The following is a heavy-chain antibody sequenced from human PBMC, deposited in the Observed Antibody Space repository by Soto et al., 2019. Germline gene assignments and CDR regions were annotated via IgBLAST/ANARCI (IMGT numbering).Heavy chain of an antibody. Sequence: QVQLVQSGAEVKKPGSSVKVSCKASGGTFSSYAFSWVRQAPGQGLEWMGGIIPIFGTANYAQKFQGRVTITADKSTSTAYMELSSLRSEDTAVYYCARVKQLVEHYYYGMDVWGQGTTVTVSS. CDR3: ARVKQLVEHYYYGMDV. CDR2: IIPIFGTA. V-gene: IGHV1-69*06. CDR1: GGTFSSYA. J-gene: IGHJ6*02. D-gene: IGHD6-6*01.